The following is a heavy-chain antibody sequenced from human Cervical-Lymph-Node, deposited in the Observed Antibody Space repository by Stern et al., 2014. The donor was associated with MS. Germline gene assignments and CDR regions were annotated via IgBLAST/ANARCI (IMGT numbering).Heavy chain of an antibody. V-gene: IGHV5-51*01. CDR1: GYSFTNSW. Sequence: VQLVESGAEVKKPGQSLKISCKGSGYSFTNSWIGWGRQMPGKGLELMWIIRPVDSETRFSRSFQGQVPISVDKSINTAYVQWTSLEASDTAMYYCARQGCATTSCHTIDSCGQGTLITVSS. CDR2: IRPVDSET. D-gene: IGHD2-2*02. J-gene: IGHJ4*02. CDR3: ARQGCATTSCHTIDS.